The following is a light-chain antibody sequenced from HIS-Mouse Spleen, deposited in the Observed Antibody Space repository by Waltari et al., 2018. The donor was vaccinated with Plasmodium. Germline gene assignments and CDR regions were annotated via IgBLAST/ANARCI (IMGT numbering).Light chain of an antibody. V-gene: IGLV2-23*01. CDR2: EGS. CDR3: CSYAGSSTYV. Sequence: QSALTQPASVSGSPGQSITISCTGTSSDVGRSNLVSWYQQHPGKAPKLMIYEGSKRPLGVSNRFSGSKSGNTASLTISGLQAEDEADYYCCSYAGSSTYVFGTGTKVTVL. J-gene: IGLJ1*01. CDR1: SSDVGRSNL.